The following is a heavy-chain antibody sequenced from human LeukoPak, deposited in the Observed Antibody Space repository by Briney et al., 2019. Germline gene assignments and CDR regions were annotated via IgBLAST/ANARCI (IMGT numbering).Heavy chain of an antibody. CDR2: ISYDGSNK. D-gene: IGHD3-10*01. J-gene: IGHJ4*02. CDR3: LSYGSGSGGFDY. Sequence: GRSLRLSCAASGFTFSSYAMHWVRQAPGKGLEWVAVISYDGSNKYYADSVKGRFTISRDNSKSTLYLQMNSLRAEDTAVYYCLSYGSGSGGFDYWGQGTLVTVSS. CDR1: GFTFSSYA. V-gene: IGHV3-30-3*01.